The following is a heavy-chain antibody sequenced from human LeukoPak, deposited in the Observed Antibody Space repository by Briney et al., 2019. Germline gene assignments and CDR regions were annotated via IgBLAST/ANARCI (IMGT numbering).Heavy chain of an antibody. V-gene: IGHV4-61*01. J-gene: IGHJ6*04. CDR2: IYYSGST. Sequence: SETLSLTCTVSGGSVSSGSYYWSWIRQPPGKGLEWIGYIYYSGSTNYNPSLKSRATISVDTSKNQFSLKLSSVTAADTAVYYCARDEGKRVAGTRSYYYYGMDVWGKGTTVTVSS. CDR3: ARDEGKRVAGTRSYYYYGMDV. CDR1: GGSVSSGSYY. D-gene: IGHD6-19*01.